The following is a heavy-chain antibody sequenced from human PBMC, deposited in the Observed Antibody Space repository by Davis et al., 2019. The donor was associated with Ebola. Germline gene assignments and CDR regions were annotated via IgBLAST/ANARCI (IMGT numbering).Heavy chain of an antibody. D-gene: IGHD3-16*02. CDR3: ARFSYEYVWGSYRYRGFDT. Sequence: SETLSLTCTVSGGSINNYFWSWIRQPPGKGLEWIGYIYYSGTTNYNPSLKSRVTISVDTSKNQFSLRLSAVTAADTAVYFCARFSYEYVWGSYRYRGFDTWGQGTMVTVSS. V-gene: IGHV4-59*08. CDR1: GGSINNYF. CDR2: IYYSGTT. J-gene: IGHJ3*02.